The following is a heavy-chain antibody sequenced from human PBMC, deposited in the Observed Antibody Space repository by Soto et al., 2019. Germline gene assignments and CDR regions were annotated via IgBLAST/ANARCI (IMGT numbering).Heavy chain of an antibody. J-gene: IGHJ5*02. CDR2: IIPILGIA. V-gene: IGHV1-69*08. Sequence: QVQLVQSGAEVKKPGSSVKVSCKASGGTFSSYTISWVRQAPGQGLEWMGRIIPILGIANYAQKFQGRVTITADKSTSTAYMELSSLRSEDTAVYYCARDVNYDFWSGYNGDWFDPWGQGTLVTVSS. CDR1: GGTFSSYT. CDR3: ARDVNYDFWSGYNGDWFDP. D-gene: IGHD3-3*01.